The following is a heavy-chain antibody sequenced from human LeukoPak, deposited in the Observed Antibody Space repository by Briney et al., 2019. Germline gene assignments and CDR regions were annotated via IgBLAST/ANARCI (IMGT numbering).Heavy chain of an antibody. CDR3: ARSKDNRGYDVRHLDY. CDR1: GFTFTGYY. CDR2: INPNGGHT. D-gene: IGHD1-14*01. J-gene: IGHJ4*02. Sequence: ASVQVSCKTAGFTFTGYYMHWVRQAPGQGLEWMGMINPNGGHTDYAQNFQGRVTMTRDMFASTVYMELSSLRSEDTAVFYCARSKDNRGYDVRHLDYWGQGTLVTVSS. V-gene: IGHV1-46*01.